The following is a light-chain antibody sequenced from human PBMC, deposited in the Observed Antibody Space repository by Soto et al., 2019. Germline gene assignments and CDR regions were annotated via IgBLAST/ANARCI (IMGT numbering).Light chain of an antibody. CDR1: SSDIGSYNL. Sequence: QSVLTQPASVSGSPGQSITISCTGTSSDIGSYNLVSWYQQYPGKAPKVMIYEAIKRPSGVSDRFSGSKSGNTASLTISGLQAEDEADYYCQSYDSSLSGSEVFGTGTKLTVL. CDR3: QSYDSSLSGSEV. J-gene: IGLJ1*01. CDR2: EAI. V-gene: IGLV2-14*02.